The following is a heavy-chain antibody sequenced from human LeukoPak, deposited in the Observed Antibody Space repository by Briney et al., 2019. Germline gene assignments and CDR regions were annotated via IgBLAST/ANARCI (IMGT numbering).Heavy chain of an antibody. CDR1: GYTFTGYY. CDR2: INSNSGGT. CDR3: ARDTGMITFGGVIVNFDY. J-gene: IGHJ4*02. Sequence: VASVKVSCKASGYTFTGYYMHWVRQAPGQGLEWVGWINSNSGGTKYEEKFQGRVTMTRETSISTAYMELSRLRSDDTAVYYCARDTGMITFGGVIVNFDYWGQGTLVTVSS. D-gene: IGHD3-16*02. V-gene: IGHV1-2*02.